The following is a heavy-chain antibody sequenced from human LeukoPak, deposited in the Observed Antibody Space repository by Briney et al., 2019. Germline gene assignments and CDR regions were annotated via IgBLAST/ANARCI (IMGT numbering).Heavy chain of an antibody. CDR2: TYYRSKWYN. CDR1: GDSVSSNSAA. D-gene: IGHD3-22*01. J-gene: IGHJ3*02. V-gene: IGHV6-1*01. CDR3: AREGGEFTVIVVVTPRRGHAFDI. Sequence: SQTLSLTCAISGDSVSSNSAAWNWIRQSPSRGLEWLGRTYYRSKWYNDYAVSVKSRVTINPDTSKNQFSLQLNSVTPEDTAVYYCAREGGEFTVIVVVTPRRGHAFDIWGQGTMVTVSS.